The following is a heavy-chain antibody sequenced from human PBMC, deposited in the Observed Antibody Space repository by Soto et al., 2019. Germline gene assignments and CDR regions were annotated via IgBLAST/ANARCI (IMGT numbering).Heavy chain of an antibody. V-gene: IGHV1-18*01. J-gene: IGHJ1*01. CDR3: ARDPWVAAAGTPAEYFQH. D-gene: IGHD6-13*01. Sequence: ASVKVSCKASGYTFNFYGITWVRQAPGQGLEWMGWISGFNGNTNYAQKLQGRVTMTTDTSTSTAYMELRSLRSDDTAVYYCARDPWVAAAGTPAEYFQHWGQGTLVTVSS. CDR2: ISGFNGNT. CDR1: GYTFNFYG.